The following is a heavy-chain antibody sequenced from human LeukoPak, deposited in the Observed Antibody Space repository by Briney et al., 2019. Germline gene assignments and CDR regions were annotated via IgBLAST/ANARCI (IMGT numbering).Heavy chain of an antibody. CDR3: ARFGWNMGY. D-gene: IGHD1/OR15-1a*01. J-gene: IGHJ4*02. CDR2: INHSGST. Sequence: NPSETLSLTXAVYGGSFSGYYWSWIRQPPGKGLEWIGEINHSGSTNYNPSLKSRVTISVDTSKNQFSLKLSSVTAADTAVYYCARFGWNMGYWGQGTLVTVSS. V-gene: IGHV4-34*01. CDR1: GGSFSGYY.